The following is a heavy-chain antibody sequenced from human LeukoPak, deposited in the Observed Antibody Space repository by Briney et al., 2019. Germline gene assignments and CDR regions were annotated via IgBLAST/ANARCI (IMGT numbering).Heavy chain of an antibody. V-gene: IGHV3-64*01. CDR3: ARDAGYGYDRFDY. CDR2: ISSNGGST. D-gene: IGHD5-18*01. Sequence: PGGSLRLSCAASGFTFSSYAMHWVRQAPGKGLEYVSAISSNGGSTYYANSVKGRFTISRDNSKNSLYLQMNSLRAEDTAVYYCARDAGYGYDRFDYWGQGTQVTVSS. CDR1: GFTFSSYA. J-gene: IGHJ4*02.